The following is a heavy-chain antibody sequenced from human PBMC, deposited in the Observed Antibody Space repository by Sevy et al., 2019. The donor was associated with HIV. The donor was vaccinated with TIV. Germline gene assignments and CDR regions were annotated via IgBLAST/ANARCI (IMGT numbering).Heavy chain of an antibody. CDR3: ARGSRGTMGV. V-gene: IGHV3-74*01. J-gene: IGHJ6*02. CDR1: GFNFHNYW. CDR2: INSDGYSI. Sequence: GGSLRLSCTASGFNFHNYWMHWVRQVPGKGLVWVSRINSDGYSINYADFVKGRFTISRDNAKNTLYVQMNSLRAEDTAVYFCARGSRGTMGVWGQGTTVTVSS. D-gene: IGHD1-1*01.